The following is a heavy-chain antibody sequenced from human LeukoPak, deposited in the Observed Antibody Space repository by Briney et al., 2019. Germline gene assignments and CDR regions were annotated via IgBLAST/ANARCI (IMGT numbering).Heavy chain of an antibody. J-gene: IGHJ4*02. D-gene: IGHD2-21*02. CDR2: MNPNSGNT. CDR1: GYTFTSYD. Sequence: ASVKVSCKASGYTFTSYDINWVRQATGQGLEWMGWMNPNSGNTGYAQKFQGRVTITADESTSTAYMELSSLRSEDTAVYYCARVESGDYNFDYWGQGTLVTVSS. V-gene: IGHV1-8*01. CDR3: ARVESGDYNFDY.